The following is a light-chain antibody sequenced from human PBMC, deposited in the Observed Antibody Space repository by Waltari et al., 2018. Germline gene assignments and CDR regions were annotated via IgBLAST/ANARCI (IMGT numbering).Light chain of an antibody. Sequence: DIQMTQSPSSLSASVGDRVTITCRASQSISSYLNWYQQTPGKAPKLLLYAASSLQSGVPSRFSGRGSGTDFTLTISSLQPEDFATYSCQQSYSTPYTFGQGTKLEIK. V-gene: IGKV1-39*01. CDR1: QSISSY. CDR3: QQSYSTPYT. J-gene: IGKJ2*01. CDR2: AAS.